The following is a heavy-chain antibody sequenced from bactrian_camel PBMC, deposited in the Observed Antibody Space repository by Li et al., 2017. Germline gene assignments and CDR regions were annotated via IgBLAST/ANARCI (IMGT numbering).Heavy chain of an antibody. CDR3: GAVPKGTLCRYDNFAY. CDR1: GFTFNSYY. Sequence: HVQLVESGGDLVQPGGSLRLSCVGSGFTFNSYYIHWIRQAPGRGLEWVSAISWSGDSTNYADSVKGQFTISRDNAKNTLYLQMDSLKPEDTANYYCGAVPKGTLCRYDNFAYSGQGTQVTVS. V-gene: IGHV3S26*01. J-gene: IGHJ6*01. D-gene: IGHD3*01. CDR2: ISWSGDST.